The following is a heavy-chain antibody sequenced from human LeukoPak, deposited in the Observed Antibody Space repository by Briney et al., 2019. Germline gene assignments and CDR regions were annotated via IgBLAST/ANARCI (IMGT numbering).Heavy chain of an antibody. Sequence: PSETLALTCTVSGGSISGYFWAWIRRPAGKGLEWIGRIYSSGSTNYNLSLKSRLTMSVDTSKNQFSLRLTSVTATDTAIYFCASDVNMVRGLIDYWAREPWSPSPQ. CDR1: GGSISGYF. J-gene: IGHJ4*02. D-gene: IGHD3-10*01. CDR2: IYSSGST. V-gene: IGHV4-4*07. CDR3: ASDVNMVRGLIDY.